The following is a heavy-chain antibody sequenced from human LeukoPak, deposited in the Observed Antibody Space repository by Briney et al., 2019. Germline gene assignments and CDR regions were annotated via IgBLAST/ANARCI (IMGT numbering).Heavy chain of an antibody. J-gene: IGHJ4*02. V-gene: IGHV4-59*01. CDR2: IYYSGST. CDR1: GGSISSYY. Sequence: SETLSLTRTVSGGSISSYYWSWIRQPPGKGLEWIGYIYYSGSTNYNPSLKSRVTISVDTSKNQFSLKLSSVTAADTAVYYCARDQFGYYDSSGTFDYWGQGTLVTVSS. D-gene: IGHD3-22*01. CDR3: ARDQFGYYDSSGTFDY.